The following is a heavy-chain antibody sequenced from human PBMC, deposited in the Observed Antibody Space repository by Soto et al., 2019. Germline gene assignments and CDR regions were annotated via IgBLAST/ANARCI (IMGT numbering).Heavy chain of an antibody. V-gene: IGHV3-33*01. Sequence: PGGSLRLSCAASGFTFSSSGMHWVRQAPGKGLEWVAIIWYDGSKKYYADSVKGRFTISRDNSKNTVYLQMNSLRAEDTAVYYCARGGLTYYYDSSGYPIGGYWGQGTLVTVSS. CDR3: ARGGLTYYYDSSGYPIGGY. CDR1: GFTFSSSG. D-gene: IGHD3-22*01. J-gene: IGHJ4*02. CDR2: IWYDGSKK.